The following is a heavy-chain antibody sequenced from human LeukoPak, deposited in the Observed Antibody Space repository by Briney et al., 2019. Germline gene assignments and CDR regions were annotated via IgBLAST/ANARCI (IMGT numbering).Heavy chain of an antibody. V-gene: IGHV3-23*01. J-gene: IGHJ4*02. Sequence: GGSLRLSCAASGFTFTTSWMSWVRQAPGKGLEWVSAISGSGGSTYYADSVKGRFTISRDNSKNTLYLQMNSLRAEDTAVYYCAKDLAHCSGGSCYSDSWFYFDYWGQGTLVTVSS. D-gene: IGHD2-15*01. CDR1: GFTFTTSW. CDR3: AKDLAHCSGGSCYSDSWFYFDY. CDR2: ISGSGGST.